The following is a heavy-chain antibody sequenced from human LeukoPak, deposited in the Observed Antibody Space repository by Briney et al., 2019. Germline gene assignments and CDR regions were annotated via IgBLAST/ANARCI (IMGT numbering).Heavy chain of an antibody. Sequence: GGSLRLSCAASGITFRSYAMHWVRQAPGKGPEWVSAINTNSGSIYYTDSVKGRFTTSRDNSRNTLYLQMNDLRPEDTAVYSCAKQSPYGGRFGVDDDWGRGTLVTVSS. CDR1: GITFRSYA. V-gene: IGHV3-23*01. D-gene: IGHD1-26*01. CDR3: AKQSPYGGRFGVDDD. CDR2: INTNSGSI. J-gene: IGHJ4*02.